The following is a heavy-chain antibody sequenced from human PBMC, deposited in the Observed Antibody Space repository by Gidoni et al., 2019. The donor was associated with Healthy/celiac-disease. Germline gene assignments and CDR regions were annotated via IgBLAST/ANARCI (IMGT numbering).Heavy chain of an antibody. CDR2: IYYSGST. D-gene: IGHD1-26*01. CDR3: ARRAVHYSGSYYDY. V-gene: IGHV4-39*01. CDR1: GGSISSSSYY. Sequence: QLQLQESGPGLVTPSETLSLTCTVSGGSISSSSYYWGWIRQPPGKGLEWIGSIYYSGSTYYNPSLKSRVTISVDTSKNQFSLKLSSVTAADTAVYYCARRAVHYSGSYYDYWGQGTLVTVSS. J-gene: IGHJ4*02.